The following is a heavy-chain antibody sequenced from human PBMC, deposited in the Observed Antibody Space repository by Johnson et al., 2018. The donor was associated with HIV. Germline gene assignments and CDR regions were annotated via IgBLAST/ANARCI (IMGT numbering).Heavy chain of an antibody. J-gene: IGHJ3*02. V-gene: IGHV3-53*01. CDR3: ARDWGGYCSGGSCYGDAFDI. CDR2: IYSGGST. CDR1: GFTVSSNY. Sequence: MQLVESGGGLIQPGGSLRLSCAASGFTVSSNYMSWVRQAPGKGLEWVSVIYSGGSTYYADSVKARFTISRDDARNTLYLQMNSLRAEDTAMYFCARDWGGYCSGGSCYGDAFDIWGQGTRVTVSS. D-gene: IGHD2-15*01.